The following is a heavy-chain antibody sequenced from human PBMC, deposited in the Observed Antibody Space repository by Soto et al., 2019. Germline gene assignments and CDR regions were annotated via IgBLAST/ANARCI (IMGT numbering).Heavy chain of an antibody. CDR3: ARGLSSSWYGEDNWFDP. J-gene: IGHJ5*02. CDR2: ILPIFGTA. D-gene: IGHD6-13*01. Sequence: QAQLVQSRAEVKKPGSSVKVSCKASVGTFSSYAISRLRQAPGQGLEWMGVILPIFGTANYPQKFQGRVTITADESTRKAYMELSSLRSADTAVYYCARGLSSSWYGEDNWFDPWGEGTLVTVSS. CDR1: VGTFSSYA. V-gene: IGHV1-69*01.